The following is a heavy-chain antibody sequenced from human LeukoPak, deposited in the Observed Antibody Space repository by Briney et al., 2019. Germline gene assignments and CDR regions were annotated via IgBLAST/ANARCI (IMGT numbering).Heavy chain of an antibody. Sequence: PGGSLRLSCAASGFTSSSYWMSWVRQAPGKGLEGVANIKQDGSEKYYVDSVKGRFTISRDNAKNSLYLQMNSLRAEDTALYYCARDAYGRRDYWGQGTLVTVSS. CDR3: ARDAYGRRDY. CDR2: IKQDGSEK. V-gene: IGHV3-7*01. CDR1: GFTSSSYW. J-gene: IGHJ4*02. D-gene: IGHD4-17*01.